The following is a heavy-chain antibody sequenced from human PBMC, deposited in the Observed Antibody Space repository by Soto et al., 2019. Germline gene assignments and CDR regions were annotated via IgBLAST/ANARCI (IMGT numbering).Heavy chain of an antibody. V-gene: IGHV3-15*07. CDR3: RTFGHQYHRPLLAV. Sequence: LRLSCAASGFTFSNAWMNWVRHAPGIGLEWVGRIKSKTDGGTTDYAAPVKGRFSISRDDSKNTLYMQMNSLKTDDTAVYYCRTFGHQYHRPLLAVWAQETRVTVS. D-gene: IGHD3-10*01. J-gene: IGHJ6*02. CDR1: GFTFSNAW. CDR2: IKSKTDGGTT.